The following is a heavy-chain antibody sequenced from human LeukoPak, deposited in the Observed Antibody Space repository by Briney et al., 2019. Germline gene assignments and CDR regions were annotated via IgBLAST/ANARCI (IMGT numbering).Heavy chain of an antibody. CDR3: ARVLPYSRGWGVDH. D-gene: IGHD6-19*01. CDR2: IYYSGST. J-gene: IGHJ4*02. CDR1: GGSIRSYY. V-gene: IGHV4-59*01. Sequence: SETLSLTCTVSGGSIRSYYWSWIRQPPGKGLEWIGYIYYSGSTNYNPSLKSRVTISVDTSRNQFSLNVSSVTAADTAVYYCARVLPYSRGWGVDHWGQGTLVTVSS.